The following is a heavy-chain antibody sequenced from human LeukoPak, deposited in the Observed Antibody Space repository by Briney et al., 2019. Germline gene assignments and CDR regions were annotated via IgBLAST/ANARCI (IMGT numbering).Heavy chain of an antibody. V-gene: IGHV2-5*02. CDR2: IYWDDDK. CDR3: AHRAVAAAFDF. D-gene: IGHD6-19*01. J-gene: IGHJ4*02. Sequence: ESGPTLVKPTQTLTLTCTFSGFSLSTSGVGVGWVRQPPGKALEWLAPIYWDDDKRYSPSLKSRLTITKDTSKNQVVLTMTNMDPVDTATYYRAHRAVAAAFDFSRQRTLVTVSS. CDR1: GFSLSTSGVG.